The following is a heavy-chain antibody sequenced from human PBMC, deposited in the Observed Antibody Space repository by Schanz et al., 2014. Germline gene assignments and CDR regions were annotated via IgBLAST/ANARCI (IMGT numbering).Heavy chain of an antibody. CDR2: IKGDSSEK. V-gene: IGHV3-7*03. Sequence: VQLVESGGALVQPGGSLRLSCSASGFTFSDNWMSWVRQPPGKGLEWEATIKGDSSEKNYVDSVKGRFTLSRHNAKNAMYVQMNSLRVDDSAVYYCAREPNSVNEIDYWGQGTLVTVSS. D-gene: IGHD5-12*01. CDR1: GFTFSDNW. J-gene: IGHJ4*02. CDR3: AREPNSVNEIDY.